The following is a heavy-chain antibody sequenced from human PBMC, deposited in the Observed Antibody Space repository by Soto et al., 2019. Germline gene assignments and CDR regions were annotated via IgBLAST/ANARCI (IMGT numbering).Heavy chain of an antibody. V-gene: IGHV3-11*01. D-gene: IGHD6-6*01. CDR1: EFSFSGYF. Sequence: QLVESGGGLVKPGGSLRLSCAASEFSFSGYFMSWIRQAPGKGLEWVAYISSLSDTIYYADSVKGRFTISRDNAKNSLFLHMNSLRVEDTAVYYCAGSLSSWYCSYIMDVWGQGTTVSVSS. J-gene: IGHJ6*02. CDR3: AGSLSSWYCSYIMDV. CDR2: ISSLSDTI.